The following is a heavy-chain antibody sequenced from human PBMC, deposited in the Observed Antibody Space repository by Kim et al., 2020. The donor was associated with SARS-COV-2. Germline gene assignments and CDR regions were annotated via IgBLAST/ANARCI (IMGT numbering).Heavy chain of an antibody. J-gene: IGHJ4*02. CDR1: GYTFTSYA. Sequence: ASVKVSCKASGYTFTSYAMHWVRQAPGQRLEWMGWINAGNGNTKYSQKFQGRVTITRDTSASTAYMELSSLRSEDTAVYYCARGLVFLFPNPLDYWGQGTLVTVSS. D-gene: IGHD2-21*01. CDR2: INAGNGNT. V-gene: IGHV1-3*01. CDR3: ARGLVFLFPNPLDY.